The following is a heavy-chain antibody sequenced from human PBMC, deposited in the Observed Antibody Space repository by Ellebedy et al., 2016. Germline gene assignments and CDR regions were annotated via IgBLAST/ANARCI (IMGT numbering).Heavy chain of an antibody. J-gene: IGHJ5*02. CDR3: ARDVCVSAEGGRFDP. CDR2: INNDGSGT. Sequence: HTGGSLRLSCAASGFTFSSYWIHWVRQPQAKGLVWVSRINNDGSGTVYADTVKGRFTISRDNAKNTVYLQMNSLRAEDAAMYYCARDVCVSAEGGRFDPWGQGTLVTVSS. V-gene: IGHV3-74*01. D-gene: IGHD3-16*01. CDR1: GFTFSSYW.